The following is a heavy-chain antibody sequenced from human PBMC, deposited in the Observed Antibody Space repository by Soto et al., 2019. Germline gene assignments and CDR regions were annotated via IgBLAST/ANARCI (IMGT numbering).Heavy chain of an antibody. CDR2: IYYSGST. D-gene: IGHD3-22*01. Sequence: QVQLQESGPGLVKPSQTLSLTCTVSGGSISSGGYYWSWIRQHPGKGLEWIGYIYYSGSTYYNPSLKSRVTISVDTSKNQFSLKLSSVTAADTAVYYCARDRAGSSGYYYDAFDIWGQGTMVTVSS. CDR1: GGSISSGGYY. J-gene: IGHJ3*02. CDR3: ARDRAGSSGYYYDAFDI. V-gene: IGHV4-31*03.